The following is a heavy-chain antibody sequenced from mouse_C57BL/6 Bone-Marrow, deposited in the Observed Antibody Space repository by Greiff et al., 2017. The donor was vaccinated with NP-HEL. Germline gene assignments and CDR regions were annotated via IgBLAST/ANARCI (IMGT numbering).Heavy chain of an antibody. CDR3: TIYYGSTQGAMDY. Sequence: QVQLQQSGAELVRPGASVTLSCKASGYTFTDYEMHWVKQTPVHGLEWIGAIDPETGGTAYNQKFKGKAILTADKSSSTAYMELRSLTSEDSAVYYCTIYYGSTQGAMDYWGQGTSVTVSS. J-gene: IGHJ4*01. CDR1: GYTFTDYE. V-gene: IGHV1-15*01. D-gene: IGHD1-1*01. CDR2: IDPETGGT.